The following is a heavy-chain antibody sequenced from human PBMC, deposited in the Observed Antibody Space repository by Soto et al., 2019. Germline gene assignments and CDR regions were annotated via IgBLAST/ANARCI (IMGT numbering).Heavy chain of an antibody. CDR2: ISSHGRDI. CDR1: GFTFTSDS. Sequence: EVQLVESGGGLVKPGGSVRLSCEASGFTFTSDSMTWVRQAPGKGLEWVSSISSHGRDIFYADSVKGRFTISRDNAKDLLHLQMNSLTGEDSAVYYCARGAALAGKLDLWGQGTLVTVSS. V-gene: IGHV3-21*06. CDR3: ARGAALAGKLDL. D-gene: IGHD6-19*01. J-gene: IGHJ4*02.